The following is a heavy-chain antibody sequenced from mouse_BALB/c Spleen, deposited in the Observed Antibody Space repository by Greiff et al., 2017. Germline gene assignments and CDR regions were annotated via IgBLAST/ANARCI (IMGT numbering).Heavy chain of an antibody. CDR3: ARHGGLRRNAMDY. J-gene: IGHJ4*01. CDR1: GFTFSSYG. Sequence: EVQVVESGGDLVKPGGSLKLSCAASGFTFSSYGMSWVRQTPDKRLEWVATISSGGSYTYYPDSVKGRFTISRDNAKNTLYLQMSSLKSEDTAMYYCARHGGLRRNAMDYWGQGTSVTVSS. D-gene: IGHD2-4*01. CDR2: ISSGGSYT. V-gene: IGHV5-6*01.